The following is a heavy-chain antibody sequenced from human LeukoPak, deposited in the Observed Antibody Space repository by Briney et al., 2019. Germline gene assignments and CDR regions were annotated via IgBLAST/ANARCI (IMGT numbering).Heavy chain of an antibody. CDR2: IWYDGSNK. CDR3: ARDRYSSSWYLGY. CDR1: GFTFSSYG. Sequence: GGSLRLSCAASGFTFSSYGMHWGRQAPGKGLEGVAVIWYDGSNKYYADSVKGRFTISRDNSKNTLYLQMNSLRAEDTAVYYCARDRYSSSWYLGYWGQGTLVTVSS. D-gene: IGHD6-13*01. V-gene: IGHV3-33*01. J-gene: IGHJ4*02.